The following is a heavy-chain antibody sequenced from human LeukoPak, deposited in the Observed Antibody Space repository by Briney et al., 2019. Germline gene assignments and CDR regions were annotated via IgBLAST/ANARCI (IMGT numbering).Heavy chain of an antibody. Sequence: SETLSLTCTVSGGSIRSQYWSWIRQPPGKGLEWIGYIYYSGSTSYNPSLKSRVTISVDTSENQFSLRLSSVTAADTAVYYCARDIISEYSSSHSHFDPWGQGTLVTVSS. CDR2: IYYSGST. J-gene: IGHJ5*02. D-gene: IGHD6-6*01. V-gene: IGHV4-59*11. CDR1: GGSIRSQY. CDR3: ARDIISEYSSSHSHFDP.